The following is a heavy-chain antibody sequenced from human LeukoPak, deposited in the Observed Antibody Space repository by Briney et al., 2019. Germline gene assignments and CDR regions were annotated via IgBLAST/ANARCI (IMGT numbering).Heavy chain of an antibody. J-gene: IGHJ4*02. CDR1: GFIFDDYG. Sequence: GGSLRLSCAASGFIFDDYGMSWVRQAPGKGLEWVSTINWDGDSTDYADSVKGRFTISRDNAKNSLYLHLSSLTVEDTAFYYCAKLDIAAAGEWGQGTLVTVSS. CDR3: AKLDIAAAGE. D-gene: IGHD6-13*01. V-gene: IGHV3-20*04. CDR2: INWDGDST.